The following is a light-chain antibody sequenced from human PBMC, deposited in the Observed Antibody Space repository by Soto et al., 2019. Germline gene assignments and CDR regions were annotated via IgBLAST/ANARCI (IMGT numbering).Light chain of an antibody. CDR1: QSISSW. Sequence: DIQMTQSPSTLSASVGDRVTITCRASQSISSWLAWYQQKPGKAPRLRIYKASNLESGVPSRFSGSGSGTEFTLTISSLQPDDSATYYCQQYNDNWTFGQGTQVDIK. CDR3: QQYNDNWT. V-gene: IGKV1-5*03. J-gene: IGKJ1*01. CDR2: KAS.